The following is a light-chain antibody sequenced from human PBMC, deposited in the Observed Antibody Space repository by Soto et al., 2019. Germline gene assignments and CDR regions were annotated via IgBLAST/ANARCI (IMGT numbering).Light chain of an antibody. J-gene: IGKJ1*01. Sequence: EIVLTQSPDTLSLSPGERATLSCRASQSVSSYLAWYQQKPGQAPRLLIYDASNRATGIPARFRGSGSGTDFTLTISSLQPDDFATYYCQQYNTYSWTFGQGTKVDI. CDR2: DAS. CDR1: QSVSSY. V-gene: IGKV3-11*01. CDR3: QQYNTYSWT.